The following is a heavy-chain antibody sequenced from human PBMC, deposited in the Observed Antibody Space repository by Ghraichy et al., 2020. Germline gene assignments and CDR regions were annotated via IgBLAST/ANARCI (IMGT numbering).Heavy chain of an antibody. CDR3: ARQGYRALSPLGDGP. D-gene: IGHD3-10*01. Sequence: SETLSLTCNVSGVSGGSIISSSYYWGWIRQPPGKGLEWIGNIFYSGNAHYNPSLKSRITISVDTSKDQIYLNLNSVTAADTAVYYCARQGYRALSPLGDGPWGQGIQVTVSS. V-gene: IGHV4-39*01. CDR1: GVSGGSIISSSYY. J-gene: IGHJ5*02. CDR2: IFYSGNA.